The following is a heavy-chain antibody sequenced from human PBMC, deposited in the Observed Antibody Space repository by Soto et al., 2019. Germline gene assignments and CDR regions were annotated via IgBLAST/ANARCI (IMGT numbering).Heavy chain of an antibody. Sequence: GGSLRLSCAASGLTVSSSYMSWVRQAPGKGLQWVSVIYSAGSTYYANSVKGRFTISRDISTNMVYLQMSSLTDEDTAVYYCARAREPEYSSAIVVDIWGQGALVTVSS. J-gene: IGHJ4*02. CDR2: IYSAGST. V-gene: IGHV3-53*01. CDR1: GLTVSSSY. CDR3: ARAREPEYSSAIVVDI. D-gene: IGHD5-18*01.